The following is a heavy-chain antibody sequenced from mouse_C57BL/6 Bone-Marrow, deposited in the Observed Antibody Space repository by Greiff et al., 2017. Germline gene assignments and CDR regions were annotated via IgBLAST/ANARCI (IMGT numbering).Heavy chain of an antibody. CDR3: ARQSYDPFAY. CDR1: GFTFSSYG. Sequence: EVHLVESGGDLVKPGGSLKLSCAASGFTFSSYGMSWVRQTPDKRLEWVATISSGGSYTYYPDSVKGRFTISRDNAKNTLYLQMSSLKSEDTAMYYCARQSYDPFAYWGQGTLVTVSA. V-gene: IGHV5-6*01. J-gene: IGHJ3*01. D-gene: IGHD2-3*01. CDR2: ISSGGSYT.